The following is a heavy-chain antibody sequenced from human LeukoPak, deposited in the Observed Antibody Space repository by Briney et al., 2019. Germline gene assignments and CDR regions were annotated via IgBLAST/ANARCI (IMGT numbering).Heavy chain of an antibody. CDR2: IYYSGST. CDR1: GYSISSGGYY. CDR3: ARDGSGSYYKWRDNWFDP. J-gene: IGHJ5*02. D-gene: IGHD3-10*01. Sequence: PSETLSLTCAVSGYSISSGGYYWSWIRQHPGKGLEWIGYIYYSGSTYYNPSLKSRVTISVDTSKNQFSLKLSSVTAADTAVYYCARDGSGSYYKWRDNWFDPWGQGTLVTVSS. V-gene: IGHV4-31*11.